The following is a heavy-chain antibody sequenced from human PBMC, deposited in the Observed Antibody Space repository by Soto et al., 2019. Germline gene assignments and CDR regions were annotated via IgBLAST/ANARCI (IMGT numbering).Heavy chain of an antibody. V-gene: IGHV1-8*01. CDR1: GYPFTSYD. D-gene: IGHD3-3*01. CDR3: ARGPGTYYDFWSGYYNWFDP. Sequence: RASVKVSCKASGYPFTSYDINWVRQATGQGLEWMGWMNPNSGNTGYAQKFQGRVTMTRNTSISTAYMELSSLRSEDTAVYYCARGPGTYYDFWSGYYNWFDPWGQGTLVTVSS. CDR2: MNPNSGNT. J-gene: IGHJ5*02.